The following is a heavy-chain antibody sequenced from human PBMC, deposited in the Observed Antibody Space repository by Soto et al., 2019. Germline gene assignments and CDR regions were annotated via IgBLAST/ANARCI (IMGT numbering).Heavy chain of an antibody. D-gene: IGHD6-19*01. CDR1: GYTFTSYA. Sequence: ASGKVPCTASGYTFTSYATPWVRQAPGKRLEWMGRINAGNGNTKYSKKFQGTVTITRDTSASTAYMELSSLRSEETAVYYCARDGERGLAYYFDYWGQGTLVTVSS. V-gene: IGHV1-3*01. J-gene: IGHJ4*02. CDR3: ARDGERGLAYYFDY. CDR2: INAGNGNT.